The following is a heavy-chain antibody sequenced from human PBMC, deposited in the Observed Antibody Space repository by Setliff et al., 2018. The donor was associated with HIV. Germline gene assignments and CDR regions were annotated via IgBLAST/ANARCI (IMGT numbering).Heavy chain of an antibody. V-gene: IGHV1-8*01. J-gene: IGHJ6*04. CDR1: GHTFTNVD. Sequence: GASVKVSCKASGHTFTNVDIHWLRRATGQGLEWMGWMNPNTGVSGYALKFQARVTMTRDTSISTAYMELGCLTSEDTAVYYCARGKGVGGVVITGGLDVWGKGTTVTVPQ. CDR3: ARGKGVGGVVITGGLDV. CDR2: MNPNTGVS. D-gene: IGHD3-10*01.